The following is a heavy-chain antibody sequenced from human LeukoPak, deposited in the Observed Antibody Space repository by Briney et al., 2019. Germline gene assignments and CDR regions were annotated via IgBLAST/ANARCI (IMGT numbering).Heavy chain of an antibody. CDR3: ARGVCSGGSCYSEWNY. J-gene: IGHJ4*02. CDR1: GGSFSGYY. V-gene: IGHV4-34*01. CDR2: INYSGST. D-gene: IGHD2-15*01. Sequence: PSETLSLTCAVYGGSFSGYYWSWIRQPPGKGLEWIGEINYSGSTKYNPSLKSRVTVSVDTSKNQFYLKLNSVTAADTAVYYCARGVCSGGSCYSEWNYWGQGTLVTVSS.